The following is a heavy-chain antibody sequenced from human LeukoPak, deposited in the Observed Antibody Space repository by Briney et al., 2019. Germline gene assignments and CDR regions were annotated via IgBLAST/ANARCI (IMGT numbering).Heavy chain of an antibody. CDR1: GFTFSSYA. V-gene: IGHV3-23*01. CDR3: AKSAYDSSGYYFLADAFDI. Sequence: GGSLRLSCAASGFTFSSYAMSWVRQAPGKGLEWVSAISGSGGSTYYADSVKGRFTISRDNSKNTLYLQMNCLRAEDTAVYYCAKSAYDSSGYYFLADAFDIWGQGTMVTVSS. J-gene: IGHJ3*02. CDR2: ISGSGGST. D-gene: IGHD3-22*01.